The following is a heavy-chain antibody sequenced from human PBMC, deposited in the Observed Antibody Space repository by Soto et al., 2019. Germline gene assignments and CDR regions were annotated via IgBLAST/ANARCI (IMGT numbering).Heavy chain of an antibody. V-gene: IGHV3-64*01. J-gene: IGHJ4*02. CDR3: ARGAERFDY. CDR2: IVSSGGST. CDR1: GFTFSSYA. Sequence: ESGGGVVQPGESLRLSCAASGFTFSSYAMHWVRQAPGKGLEYVSAIVSSGGSTYYANSVKGRFTISRDNSKNTLYLQMGSLRAEDMAVYYCARGAERFDYWGQGTLVTVSS.